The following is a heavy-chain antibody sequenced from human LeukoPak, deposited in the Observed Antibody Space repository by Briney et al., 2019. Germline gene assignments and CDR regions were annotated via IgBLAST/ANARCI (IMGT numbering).Heavy chain of an antibody. D-gene: IGHD3-9*01. CDR3: AREGLGYFDWLYAESYYFDY. Sequence: ASVTVSCKASGYTFTSYYMHWVRQAPGQGLEWMGIINPSGGSTSYAQKFQGRVTMTRDTSTSTVYMELSSLRSEDTAVYYCAREGLGYFDWLYAESYYFDYWGQGTLVTVSS. CDR2: INPSGGST. V-gene: IGHV1-46*01. CDR1: GYTFTSYY. J-gene: IGHJ4*02.